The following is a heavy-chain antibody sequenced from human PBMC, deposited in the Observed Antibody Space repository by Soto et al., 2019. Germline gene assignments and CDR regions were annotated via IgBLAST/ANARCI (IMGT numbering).Heavy chain of an antibody. CDR2: LYSGGST. CDR3: ARDRPGDEGDAFDI. D-gene: IGHD3-10*01. V-gene: IGHV3-53*02. J-gene: IGHJ3*02. CDR1: GLTVSSNY. Sequence: EVQLVETGGGLIQPGGSLRLSCAACGLTVSSNYMNWVRQAPGKGLEWVSVLYSGGSTHYAGSVKGRFIISRDNSKNTVYLQMNSLRAEDTAVYYCARDRPGDEGDAFDIWGHGTMVTVSS.